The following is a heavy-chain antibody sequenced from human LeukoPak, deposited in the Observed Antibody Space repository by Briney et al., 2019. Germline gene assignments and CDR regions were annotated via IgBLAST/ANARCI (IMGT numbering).Heavy chain of an antibody. CDR1: GFTFISYA. Sequence: PGGSLRLSCAASGFTFISYAMHWVRQAPGEGLEWVAVISYDGSNKYYADSVKGRFTISRDNSKNTLYLQMNSLRAEDTAVYYCARTLAARYSGNRNAAYFDYWGQGTLVTVSS. CDR3: ARTLAARYSGNRNAAYFDY. CDR2: ISYDGSNK. J-gene: IGHJ4*02. V-gene: IGHV3-30*04. D-gene: IGHD1-26*01.